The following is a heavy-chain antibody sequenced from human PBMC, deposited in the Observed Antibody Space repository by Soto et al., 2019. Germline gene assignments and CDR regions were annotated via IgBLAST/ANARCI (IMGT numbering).Heavy chain of an antibody. D-gene: IGHD1-26*01. Sequence: TSVKVSCKASGYTFNLIYREWVRQAPGQGLEWMGLINPSDGTTNYAQNFQGRVTMTKDTSTSTVDMELSSLRSEDTAVYYCVREREVGATSGAFDIWGQGTMVTVSS. J-gene: IGHJ3*02. V-gene: IGHV1-46*02. CDR3: VREREVGATSGAFDI. CDR1: GYTFNLIY. CDR2: INPSDGTT.